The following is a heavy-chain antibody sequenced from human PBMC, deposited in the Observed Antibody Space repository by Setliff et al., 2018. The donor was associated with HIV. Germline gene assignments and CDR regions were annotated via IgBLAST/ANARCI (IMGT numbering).Heavy chain of an antibody. CDR3: ASYRKAERWLQLGGNFDY. Sequence: SETLSLTCTVSGGSISSGSYYWSWIRQPAGKGLEWIGRIYTSGSTNYNPFLKSRVTISVDTSKNQFSLKLSSVTAADTAVYYCASYRKAERWLQLGGNFDYWGQGTLVTVSS. CDR2: IYTSGST. CDR1: GGSISSGSYY. J-gene: IGHJ4*02. V-gene: IGHV4-61*02. D-gene: IGHD5-12*01.